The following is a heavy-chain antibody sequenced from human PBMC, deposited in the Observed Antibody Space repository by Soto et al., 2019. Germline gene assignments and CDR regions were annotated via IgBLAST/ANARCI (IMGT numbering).Heavy chain of an antibody. V-gene: IGHV2-5*02. J-gene: IGHJ6*02. CDR1: GFSLSTSGVG. Sequence: SGPTLVNPTQTLTLTCTFSGFSLSTSGVGVGWIRQPPGKALEWLGLIYWDGDKRYSPSLRNRLSISKDTSNNLVVFTMTNMDPVDTATYYCIHSRCGGDCLRSYSSHYCYGLAVWGQGTTVTVSS. CDR2: IYWDGDK. CDR3: IHSRCGGDCLRSYSSHYCYGLAV. D-gene: IGHD2-21*02.